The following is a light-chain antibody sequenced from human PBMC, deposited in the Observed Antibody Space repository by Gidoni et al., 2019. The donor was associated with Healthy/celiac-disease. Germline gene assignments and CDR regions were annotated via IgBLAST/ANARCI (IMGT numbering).Light chain of an antibody. J-gene: IGLJ2*01. CDR1: SSNIGAGYD. CDR3: QSYDSSLSAVV. V-gene: IGLV1-40*01. CDR2: GNS. Sequence: QSVLTQPPSVSGTPGHRDAISCPGSSSNIGAGYDVHWYQQLPAPAPKLLIYGNSNRPSGVPDRFSGSKSGTSASLAITGLQAEDEADYYCQSYDSSLSAVVFGGGTKLTVL.